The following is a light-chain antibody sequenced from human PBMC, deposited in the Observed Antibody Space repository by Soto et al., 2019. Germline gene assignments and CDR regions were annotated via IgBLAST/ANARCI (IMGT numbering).Light chain of an antibody. CDR3: LQHNSYPLT. Sequence: DIQMTQSPSAMSASVGDRVTISCRASHNINYYLAWFQQKPGKVPKRLIYSASSLQSGVPSRFSGSVSGTEFTLTITGLQPEDTAIYYCLQHNSYPLTFGGGTKVEIK. CDR2: SAS. V-gene: IGKV1-17*03. CDR1: HNINYY. J-gene: IGKJ4*01.